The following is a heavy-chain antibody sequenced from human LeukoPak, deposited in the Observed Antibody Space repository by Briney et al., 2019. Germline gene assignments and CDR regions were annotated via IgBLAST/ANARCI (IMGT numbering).Heavy chain of an antibody. CDR3: ARHDWGSGWYRMGASDI. J-gene: IGHJ3*02. CDR2: IYPGDSDT. V-gene: IGHV5-51*01. D-gene: IGHD6-19*01. Sequence: GESLKISCKGSGYSFTSYWIGWVRQMPGKGLEWMGIIYPGDSDTRYSPSFQGQVTISADKSISTAYLQWSSLKASDTAMYYCARHDWGSGWYRMGASDIWGQGTMVTVSS. CDR1: GYSFTSYW.